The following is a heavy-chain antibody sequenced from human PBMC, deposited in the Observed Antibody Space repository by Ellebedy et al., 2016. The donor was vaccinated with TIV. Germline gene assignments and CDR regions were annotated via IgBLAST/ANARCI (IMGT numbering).Heavy chain of an antibody. CDR1: GFTFNTHW. CDR2: INEDGSDE. Sequence: PGGSLRPSCPASGFTFNTHWMSWVRHAPGKGLEWVATINEDGSDEYSVDSVKGRFTISRDNTKNSLYLQINTLRADDTALYYCAGGDLDYWGLGTLVTVSS. CDR3: AGGDLDY. J-gene: IGHJ4*02. V-gene: IGHV3-7*03.